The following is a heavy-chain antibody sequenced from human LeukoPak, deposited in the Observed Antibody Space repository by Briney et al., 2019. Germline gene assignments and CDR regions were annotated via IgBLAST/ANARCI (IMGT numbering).Heavy chain of an antibody. CDR3: AKDRVRYCSSANSYNDFDS. D-gene: IGHD2-2*02. CDR1: GFTFSSYG. Sequence: GGSLRLSCAASGFTFSSYGMHWVRQAPGKGLEWVAFITYDGSEKYYADSVKGRFTISRDNSKNTLYLQMNSLRAEDTALYYCAKDRVRYCSSANSYNDFDSWGQGTLVTVSS. CDR2: ITYDGSEK. J-gene: IGHJ4*02. V-gene: IGHV3-30*02.